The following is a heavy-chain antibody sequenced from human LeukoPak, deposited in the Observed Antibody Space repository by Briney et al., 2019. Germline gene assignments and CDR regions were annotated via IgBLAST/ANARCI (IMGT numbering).Heavy chain of an antibody. Sequence: KTGGSLRLSCAASGFTFSDYYMSWIRQAPGKGLEWVSYISSSGSTIYYADSVKGRFTISRDNAKNSLYLQMNSLRAEDTAVYYCARDGRLEYYSEGAFDIWGQGTMVTVSS. CDR3: ARDGRLEYYSEGAFDI. J-gene: IGHJ3*02. D-gene: IGHD3-10*01. CDR2: ISSSGSTI. CDR1: GFTFSDYY. V-gene: IGHV3-11*01.